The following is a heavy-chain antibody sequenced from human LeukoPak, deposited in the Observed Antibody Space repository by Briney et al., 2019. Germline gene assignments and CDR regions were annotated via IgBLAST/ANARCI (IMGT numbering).Heavy chain of an antibody. CDR1: GYTFTSYY. J-gene: IGHJ4*02. D-gene: IGHD3-3*01. CDR2: INPSGGST. CDR3: ARGPFGNDFWSGYYTDIDY. Sequence: ASVNVSCTASGYTFTSYYMHWVRQAPGQGLEWMGIINPSGGSTSYAQKFQGRVTMTRDTSTSTVYMELSSLRSEDTAVYYCARGPFGNDFWSGYYTDIDYWGQGTLVTVSS. V-gene: IGHV1-46*01.